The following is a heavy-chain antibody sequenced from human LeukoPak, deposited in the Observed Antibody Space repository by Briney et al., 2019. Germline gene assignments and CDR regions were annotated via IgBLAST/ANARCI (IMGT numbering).Heavy chain of an antibody. CDR3: AKDPYNGLIRTFWLES. CDR2: ISGSGDET. J-gene: IGHJ5*01. CDR1: GLTFRSFA. V-gene: IGHV3-23*01. Sequence: GGSLRLSCAASGLTFRSFAISCVRQAPGKGLEWVSVISGSGDETYYADSVKVRFTISRDNSKNTLYLQMNNLRGDATAIYYCAKDPYNGLIRTFWLESWGQGSLVTVSS. D-gene: IGHD3-10*01.